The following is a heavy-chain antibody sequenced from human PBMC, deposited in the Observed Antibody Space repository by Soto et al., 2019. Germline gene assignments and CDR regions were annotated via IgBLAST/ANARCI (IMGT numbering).Heavy chain of an antibody. Sequence: EVQLVESGGGLVKPGGSLRLSCAASGFTFSNYNMNWVRQAPGKSLEWVSSISGSTSYIYYADSLKGRFTISRDNAKNSLYLQMNTLRAEDTAVYYCARQINGDYTAFDIWGQGTLVTVSS. CDR1: GFTFSNYN. CDR3: ARQINGDYTAFDI. D-gene: IGHD4-17*01. CDR2: ISGSTSYI. V-gene: IGHV3-21*01. J-gene: IGHJ3*02.